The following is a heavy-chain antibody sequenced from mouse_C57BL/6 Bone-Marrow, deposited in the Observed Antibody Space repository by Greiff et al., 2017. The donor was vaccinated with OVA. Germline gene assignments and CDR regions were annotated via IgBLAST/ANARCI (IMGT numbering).Heavy chain of an antibody. CDR1: GYAFTNYL. CDR2: INPGSGGT. J-gene: IGHJ4*01. V-gene: IGHV1-54*01. CDR3: ERPGARDY. Sequence: QVQLQQSGAELVRPGTSVKVSCKASGYAFTNYLMDWVKQRPGQGLEWIGVINPGSGGTNYNEKFKGKATLTADKSSSTAYLQLSSLTAEDSAVYFCERPGARDYWGQGTSVTVSS.